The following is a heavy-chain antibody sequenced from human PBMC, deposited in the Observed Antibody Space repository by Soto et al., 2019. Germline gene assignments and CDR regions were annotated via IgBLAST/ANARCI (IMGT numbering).Heavy chain of an antibody. CDR2: INTYNGNR. CDR3: ARDRLRGYDNSGFYF. J-gene: IGHJ4*01. CDR1: GYSFSSYG. Sequence: ASVKVSCKASGYSFSSYGIHWVRQAPGQGLEWMGWINTYNGNRNFAQKFEDRVTMTTATSANTVFMELRNLKSDDTAMYYCARDRLRGYDNSGFYFWGHGTPVTVSS. V-gene: IGHV1-18*01. D-gene: IGHD3-22*01.